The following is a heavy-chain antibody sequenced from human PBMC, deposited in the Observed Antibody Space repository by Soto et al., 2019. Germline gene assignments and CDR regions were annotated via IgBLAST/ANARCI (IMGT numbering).Heavy chain of an antibody. Sequence: EVQLVESGGGLVKPGGSLRLSCAASGFTFSSYSMNWVRQAPGKGLEWVSSISSSSSYIDYADSVKGRFTISRDNAKNSLYLQMNRLRAEDTAVYYCARGDHYYDSSGYDKWDAFDIWGQGTMVTVSS. J-gene: IGHJ3*02. CDR3: ARGDHYYDSSGYDKWDAFDI. V-gene: IGHV3-21*01. CDR1: GFTFSSYS. CDR2: ISSSSSYI. D-gene: IGHD3-22*01.